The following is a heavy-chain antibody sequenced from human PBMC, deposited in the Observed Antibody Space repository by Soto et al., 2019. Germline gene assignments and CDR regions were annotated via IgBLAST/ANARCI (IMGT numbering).Heavy chain of an antibody. V-gene: IGHV4-31*03. CDR1: GGSISSGGYY. Sequence: QVQLQESGPGLVKPSQTLSLTCTVSGGSISSGGYYSSWIRQRPGKGLEWIGYIYYSGTTYYNPSLKSRVTISLDTSENRFSLKLISVTAADTAMYYCARDGGYCSDTSCPNWFDPWGQGTLVTVSS. J-gene: IGHJ5*02. CDR2: IYYSGTT. D-gene: IGHD2-2*03. CDR3: ARDGGYCSDTSCPNWFDP.